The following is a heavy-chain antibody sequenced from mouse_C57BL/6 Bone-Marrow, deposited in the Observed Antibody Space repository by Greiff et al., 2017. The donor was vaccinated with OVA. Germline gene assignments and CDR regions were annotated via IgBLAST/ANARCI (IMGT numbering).Heavy chain of an antibody. CDR2: ISNGGGST. D-gene: IGHD1-1*01. J-gene: IGHJ2*01. CDR1: GFTFSDYY. Sequence: EVKLVESGGGLVQPGGSLKLSCAASGFTFSDYYMYWVRQTPEKRLEWVAYISNGGGSTYYPDTVKGRFTISRDNAKNTLCLQSSRLKSEDTAMYYCARLYGDYWGQGTTLTVSS. V-gene: IGHV5-12*01. CDR3: ARLYGDY.